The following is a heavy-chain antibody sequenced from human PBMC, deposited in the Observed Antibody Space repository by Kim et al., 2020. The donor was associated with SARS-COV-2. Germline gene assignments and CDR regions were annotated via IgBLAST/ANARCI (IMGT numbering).Heavy chain of an antibody. Sequence: GESLKISCKGSGYSFTSYWIGWVRQMPGKGLEWMGIIYPGDSDTRYSPSFQGQVTISADKSISTAYLQWSSLKASDTAMYYCARHLRVLDYYGSGSYAYWGQGTLVTVSS. CDR3: ARHLRVLDYYGSGSYAY. CDR2: IYPGDSDT. CDR1: GYSFTSYW. V-gene: IGHV5-51*01. J-gene: IGHJ4*02. D-gene: IGHD3-10*01.